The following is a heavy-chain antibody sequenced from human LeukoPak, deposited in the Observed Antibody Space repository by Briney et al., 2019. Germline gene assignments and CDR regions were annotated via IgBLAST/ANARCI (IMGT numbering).Heavy chain of an antibody. J-gene: IGHJ4*02. D-gene: IGHD2-21*02. CDR1: GFTFNNYW. Sequence: GGSLRLSCVASGFTFNNYWMTWVRQAPGKGLEWVANVKQDGSDKYYVDSVKGRFTISRDNAKNSLYLQMNSLRAEDTALYYCAKDIGSHIVVVTALDYWGQGTLVTVSS. CDR2: VKQDGSDK. CDR3: AKDIGSHIVVVTALDY. V-gene: IGHV3-7*03.